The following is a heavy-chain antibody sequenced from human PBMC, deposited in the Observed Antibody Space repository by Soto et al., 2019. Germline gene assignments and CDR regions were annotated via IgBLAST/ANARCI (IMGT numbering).Heavy chain of an antibody. Sequence: QVQLQESGPGLVKPSGTLSLTCAVSGGSISTTYWWSWVRQSPGKGLEWIGELHHGTGTNYNPSLKSRVTISLDKSKNQLFLRLTSVTVADTAVYYCARNAAYDLDVWGQGTTVTASS. CDR1: GGSISTTYW. CDR3: ARNAAYDLDV. J-gene: IGHJ6*02. D-gene: IGHD5-12*01. CDR2: LHHGTGT. V-gene: IGHV4-4*02.